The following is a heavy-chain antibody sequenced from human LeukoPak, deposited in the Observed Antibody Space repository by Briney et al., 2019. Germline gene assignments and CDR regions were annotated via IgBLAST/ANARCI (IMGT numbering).Heavy chain of an antibody. Sequence: PGGSLRLSCTVSGFTVSSNDMDWVRQAPGKGLEWVAAISYDGNNKFYEDSVKGRFTMSRDNSKDTVYLQMNSLTVEDTAAYYCARDWGLGIRRGDAMDVWGQGTTVTVSS. CDR2: ISYDGNNK. V-gene: IGHV3-30*03. CDR1: GFTVSSND. D-gene: IGHD3-16*01. CDR3: ARDWGLGIRRGDAMDV. J-gene: IGHJ6*02.